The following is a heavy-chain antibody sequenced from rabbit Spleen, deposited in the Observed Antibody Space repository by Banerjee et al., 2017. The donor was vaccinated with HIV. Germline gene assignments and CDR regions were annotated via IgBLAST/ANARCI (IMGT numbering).Heavy chain of an antibody. CDR3: ARETSSGWGVVSFYFNL. CDR2: IYAGNSGDT. J-gene: IGHJ4*01. CDR1: GFSFSSKAV. Sequence: QQQLVESGGGLVKPGASLTLTCKASGFSFSSKAVMCWVRQAPGKGLEWIACIYAGNSGDTYYASWAKGRFTISKTSSTTVTLQMTSLTAADTATYFCARETSSGWGVVSFYFNLWGPGTLVTVS. V-gene: IGHV1S45*01. D-gene: IGHD4-1*01.